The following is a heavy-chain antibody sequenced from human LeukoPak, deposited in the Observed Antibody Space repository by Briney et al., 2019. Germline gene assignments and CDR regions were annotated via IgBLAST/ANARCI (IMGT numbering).Heavy chain of an antibody. CDR2: ISSSSSYI. CDR3: VRAPAAGTWWFDP. Sequence: GGSLRLSCAASGFTFSSYSMNWVRQAPGKGLEWVSSISSSSSYIYYADSVKGRFTISRDNAKNSLYLQMNSLRAEDTAVYYCVRAPAAGTWWFDPWGQGTLVTVSS. CDR1: GFTFSSYS. V-gene: IGHV3-21*01. J-gene: IGHJ5*02. D-gene: IGHD6-13*01.